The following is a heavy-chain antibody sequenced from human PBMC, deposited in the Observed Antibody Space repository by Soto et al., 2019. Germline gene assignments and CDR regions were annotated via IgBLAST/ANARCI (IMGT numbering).Heavy chain of an antibody. V-gene: IGHV3-74*01. Sequence: SGGSLRLSCAASGITFSNYWMEWVRQALGKGLVWVSRIHSDGITTYYGDSVKGRFTISRDNAKSTVYLQMNSLGAEDTATYHCTLHKFDSSGYVSDYWGQGTLVTAPQ. J-gene: IGHJ4*02. CDR2: IHSDGITT. CDR3: TLHKFDSSGYVSDY. CDR1: GITFSNYW. D-gene: IGHD3-22*01.